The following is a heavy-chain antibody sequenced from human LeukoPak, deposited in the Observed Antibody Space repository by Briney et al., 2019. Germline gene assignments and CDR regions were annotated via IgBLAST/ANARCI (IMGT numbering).Heavy chain of an antibody. Sequence: GGSLRLSCAASGFTFSSYAMSWVRQAPGKGLEWVSDINGSGGSTYYADSVKGRFTISRDDAKNSLYLQMNSLRAEDTAVYYCARETLYMDVWGKGTTVTVSS. CDR3: ARETLYMDV. D-gene: IGHD1-26*01. CDR1: GFTFSSYA. V-gene: IGHV3-23*01. CDR2: INGSGGST. J-gene: IGHJ6*03.